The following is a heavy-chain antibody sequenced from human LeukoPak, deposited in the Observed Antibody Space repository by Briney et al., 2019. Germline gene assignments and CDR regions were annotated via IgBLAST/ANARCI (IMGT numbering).Heavy chain of an antibody. CDR1: GFTVSSNY. CDR3: ARGGDSSGYPADY. D-gene: IGHD3-22*01. Sequence: PGGSLRLSCAASGFTVSSNYMSWVRQAPGKGLEWVSVIYSGGSTYYADSVKGRFTISRDNSKNTLYLQMNSLRAEDTAVYYCARGGDSSGYPADYWGQGTLVTVSS. J-gene: IGHJ4*02. CDR2: IYSGGST. V-gene: IGHV3-66*01.